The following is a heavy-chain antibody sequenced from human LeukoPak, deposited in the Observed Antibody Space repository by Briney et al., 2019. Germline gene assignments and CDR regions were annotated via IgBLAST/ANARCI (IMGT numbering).Heavy chain of an antibody. Sequence: PGGSLRLSCAASGFTFSSYGMHWVRQAPGKGLEWVAVISYDGSNKYYADSVKGRFTISRDNSKNTLYLQMNSLRAEDTAVYYCARDWYSYGTLDYWGQGTLVTVSS. J-gene: IGHJ4*02. V-gene: IGHV3-30*03. CDR1: GFTFSSYG. CDR2: ISYDGSNK. D-gene: IGHD5-18*01. CDR3: ARDWYSYGTLDY.